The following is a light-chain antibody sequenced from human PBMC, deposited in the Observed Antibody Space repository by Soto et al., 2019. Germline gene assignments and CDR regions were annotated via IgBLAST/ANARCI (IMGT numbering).Light chain of an antibody. CDR1: QSISRY. Sequence: VLKMSPGTLSLSKRERTTISCRASQSISRYLAWYQQKPGQGPRLLIYGASSRATGTPDRFSGSGSGTDFTLTINRLEPEDFALYYCQQYGSSPPTFGQGSKVDI. J-gene: IGKJ1*01. V-gene: IGKV3-20*01. CDR2: GAS. CDR3: QQYGSSPPT.